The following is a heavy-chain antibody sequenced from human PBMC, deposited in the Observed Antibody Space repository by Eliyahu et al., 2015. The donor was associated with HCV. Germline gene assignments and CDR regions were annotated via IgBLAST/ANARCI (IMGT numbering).Heavy chain of an antibody. Sequence: QVQLQQSGPGLVKPSQTLSLTSAISGDXVSSNSAAWNWXRQSPSRGLEWLGRTYYRSKWYDDYAVSVKSRITINPDTSKNQFSLQLNSVTPEDTAVYYCARGATTMHFGMDVWGQGTTVTVSS. CDR2: TYYRSKWYD. CDR1: GDXVSSNSAA. V-gene: IGHV6-1*01. CDR3: ARGATTMHFGMDV. J-gene: IGHJ6*02. D-gene: IGHD5-24*01.